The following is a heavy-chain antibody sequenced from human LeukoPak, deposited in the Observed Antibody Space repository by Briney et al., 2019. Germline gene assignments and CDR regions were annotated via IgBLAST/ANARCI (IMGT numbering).Heavy chain of an antibody. Sequence: GASVKVSCKASGYSFTTYGMNWVPQAPGQGLEWMGWINTNTGNPTYAQGFTGRFVFSLDTSVSTAYLQISSLKAEDTAVYYCARDRLGSPDYWGQGTLVTVSS. CDR1: GYSFTTYG. J-gene: IGHJ4*02. CDR2: INTNTGNP. CDR3: ARDRLGSPDY. V-gene: IGHV7-4-1*02. D-gene: IGHD1-26*01.